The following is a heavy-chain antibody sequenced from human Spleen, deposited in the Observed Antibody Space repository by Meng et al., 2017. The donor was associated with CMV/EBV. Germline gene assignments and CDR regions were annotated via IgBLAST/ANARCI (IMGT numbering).Heavy chain of an antibody. CDR1: AYTFNGYV. J-gene: IGHJ5*02. CDR3: ARDRAGAWFDP. V-gene: IGHV1-2*02. Sequence: SCKASAYTFNGYVMHWVRQAPGQGLEWMGWLNPTTGGTNYAQKFQGRVTMTRDTSISTAYMELSRLRSDDTATYYCARDRAGAWFDPWGQGTLVTVSS. CDR2: LNPTTGGT. D-gene: IGHD1-26*01.